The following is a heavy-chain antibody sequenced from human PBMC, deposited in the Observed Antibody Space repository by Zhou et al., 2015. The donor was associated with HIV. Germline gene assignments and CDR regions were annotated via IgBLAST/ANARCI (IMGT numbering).Heavy chain of an antibody. CDR1: GGTFSSYA. CDR3: ARWGERDTKDVKWPFQH. J-gene: IGHJ1*01. CDR2: IIPIFGTA. D-gene: IGHD2-8*01. Sequence: QVQLVQSGAEVKKPGSSVKVSCKASGGTFSSYAISWVRQAPGQGLEWMGGIIPIFGTANYAQKFQGRVTITADESTSTAYMELSSLRSEDTAVYYCARWGERDTKDVKWPFQHWGQGTLVTVSS. V-gene: IGHV1-69*01.